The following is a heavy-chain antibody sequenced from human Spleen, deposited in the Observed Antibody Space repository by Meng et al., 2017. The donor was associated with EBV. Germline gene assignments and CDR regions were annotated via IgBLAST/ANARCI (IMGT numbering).Heavy chain of an antibody. J-gene: IGHJ4*02. Sequence: QVQLVQSGFELKKPGASVKVSCTASGYTFTSQAINWVRQAPGQGLEWMGWINTNTGNPTYARGFTGRFVFSSDTSVSTAYMEVSSLKAEDTAIYYCARVRGSSWYFFNSWGQGTLVTVSS. V-gene: IGHV7-4-1*02. CDR1: GYTFTSQA. CDR3: ARVRGSSWYFFNS. D-gene: IGHD6-13*01. CDR2: INTNTGNP.